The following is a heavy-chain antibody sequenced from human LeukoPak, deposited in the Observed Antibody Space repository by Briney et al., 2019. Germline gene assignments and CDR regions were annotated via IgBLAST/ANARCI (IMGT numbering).Heavy chain of an antibody. Sequence: GGSLRLSCAASGFTFSSYSMNWVRQAPGKGLEWVSSISSSSSYIYYADSVKGRFTISRDNAKNSLYLQMNNLLVGDTAVYYCAREGRSSNWDDWYFDLWGRGTLVTVSS. J-gene: IGHJ2*01. CDR3: AREGRSSNWDDWYFDL. CDR2: ISSSSSYI. CDR1: GFTFSSYS. D-gene: IGHD6-13*01. V-gene: IGHV3-21*01.